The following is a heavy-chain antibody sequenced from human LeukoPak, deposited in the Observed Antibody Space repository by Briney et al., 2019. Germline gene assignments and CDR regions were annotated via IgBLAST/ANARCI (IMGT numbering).Heavy chain of an antibody. Sequence: GGSLRLSCAASGFTFSSFDMHWVRQPTGQGLEWVSTIGTASDTYYPGSVEGRFTLSRDNAENSLYLQMNSLTAGDTAVYHCARGPPRGKYYYMDVWGKGTTVTVSS. J-gene: IGHJ6*03. D-gene: IGHD1-1*01. CDR2: IGTASDT. CDR3: ARGPPRGKYYYMDV. CDR1: GFTFSSFD. V-gene: IGHV3-13*01.